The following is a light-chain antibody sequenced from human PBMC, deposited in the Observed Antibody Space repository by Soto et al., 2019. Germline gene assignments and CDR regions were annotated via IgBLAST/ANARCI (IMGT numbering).Light chain of an antibody. CDR3: CSYTTSNTRQIV. J-gene: IGLJ1*01. CDR1: SSDVGGYNY. CDR2: DVS. V-gene: IGLV2-14*03. Sequence: QSALTQPASLSGSPGQSITISCTGTSSDVGGYNYVSWYQQHPGKAPKFMIYDVSSRPSGVSNRFSGSKSGNTASLTISGLQAEDEADYYCCSYTTSNTRQIVFGTGTRSPS.